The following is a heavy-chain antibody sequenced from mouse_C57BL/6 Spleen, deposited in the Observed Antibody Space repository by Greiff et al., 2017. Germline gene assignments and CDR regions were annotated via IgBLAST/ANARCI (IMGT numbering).Heavy chain of an antibody. CDR2: ISSGSSTI. Sequence: EVQLVESGGGLVKPGGSLKLSCAASGFTFSDYGMHWVRQAPEKGLEWVAYISSGSSTIYYADTVKGRFTISRDNAKNTLFLQMTSLRSEDTAMYYCARDYDYAWFAYWGQGTLVTVSA. CDR1: GFTFSDYG. J-gene: IGHJ3*01. D-gene: IGHD2-4*01. CDR3: ARDYDYAWFAY. V-gene: IGHV5-17*01.